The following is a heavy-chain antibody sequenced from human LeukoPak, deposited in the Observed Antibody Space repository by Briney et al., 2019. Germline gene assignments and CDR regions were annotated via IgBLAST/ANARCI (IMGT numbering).Heavy chain of an antibody. Sequence: SQTLSPTCTVSGGSISSGSYYWSWIRQPAGKGLEWIGRIYTSGSTNYNPSLKSRVTISVDTSNNQFSLKLSSVTAADTAVYYCASGPTTTYYYYMDVWGKGTTVTVSS. CDR1: GGSISSGSYY. V-gene: IGHV4-61*02. CDR2: IYTSGST. D-gene: IGHD1-26*01. J-gene: IGHJ6*03. CDR3: ASGPTTTYYYYMDV.